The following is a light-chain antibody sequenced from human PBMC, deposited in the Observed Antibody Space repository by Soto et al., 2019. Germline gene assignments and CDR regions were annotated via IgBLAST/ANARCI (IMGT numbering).Light chain of an antibody. V-gene: IGKV3-20*01. CDR2: DAS. J-gene: IGKJ4*01. CDR1: QTVRKNY. Sequence: EFVLTQSPGPLSLSPGVRASLSCRDSQTVRKNYLAGYEQEPGQAPRVLIYDASSRATRIPDRFSGGGSGTDFTLPISRLQPADFAVYYCQQFSSYPLTFGGGTKVDIK. CDR3: QQFSSYPLT.